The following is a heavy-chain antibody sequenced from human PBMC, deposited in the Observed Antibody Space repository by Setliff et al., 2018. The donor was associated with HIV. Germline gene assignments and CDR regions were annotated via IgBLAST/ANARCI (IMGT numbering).Heavy chain of an antibody. D-gene: IGHD3-22*01. V-gene: IGHV3-21*01. CDR1: GFTFSIYT. CDR2: ISSSGNYI. Sequence: GGSLRLSCAASGFTFSIYTINWVRQAPGKGLEWVSSISSSGNYINYADSAKGRFTISRDNAKNSLDLQMNSLRAEDTAVYFCARSESSGYSLPYTRFDAWGQGALVTVSS. CDR3: ARSESSGYSLPYTRFDA. J-gene: IGHJ5*02.